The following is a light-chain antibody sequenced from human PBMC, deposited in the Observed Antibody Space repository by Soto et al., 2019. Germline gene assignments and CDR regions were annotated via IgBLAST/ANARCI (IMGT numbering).Light chain of an antibody. V-gene: IGKV3-20*01. CDR3: RQYGSSPSYT. J-gene: IGKJ2*01. CDR1: QSVSRSSY. CDR2: GAS. Sequence: ENGLRQSPGTVSLSPGERVTLSCRASQSVSRSSYLAWYHQKPGQAPRLLIYGASSRATGIPDRFSGSGSATDFTLTISRLEPEDFAVYYCRQYGSSPSYTFGQGTKLEIK.